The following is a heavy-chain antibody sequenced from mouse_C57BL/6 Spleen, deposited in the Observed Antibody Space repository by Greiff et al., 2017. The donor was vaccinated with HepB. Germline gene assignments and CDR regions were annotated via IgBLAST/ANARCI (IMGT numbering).Heavy chain of an antibody. J-gene: IGHJ1*03. CDR1: GYTFTSYW. V-gene: IGHV1-69*01. Sequence: QVQLQQPGAELVMPGASVRLSCKASGYTFTSYWMHWVKQRPGQGLEWIGEIDPSDSYTNYNQKFKGKSTLTVDKSSSTAYMQLSSLTSEDSAVYYCARDYGYDEQYFDVWGTGTTVTVSS. CDR3: ARDYGYDEQYFDV. CDR2: IDPSDSYT. D-gene: IGHD2-2*01.